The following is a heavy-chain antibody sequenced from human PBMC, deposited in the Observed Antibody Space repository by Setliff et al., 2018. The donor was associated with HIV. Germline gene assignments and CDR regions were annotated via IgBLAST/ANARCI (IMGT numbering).Heavy chain of an antibody. J-gene: IGHJ5*02. CDR2: IKVGSGNT. D-gene: IGHD2-15*01. CDR1: GYSFTNHA. CDR3: ARDGCSGQSCYLYNWFDP. Sequence: ASVKVSCKASGYSFTNHAVHWVRQAPGQRLEWMGWIKVGSGNTQYSKEFQGRVTITRDTSATTAYMELSSLTSEDTAVYYCARDGCSGQSCYLYNWFDPWGQGTLVT. V-gene: IGHV1-3*01.